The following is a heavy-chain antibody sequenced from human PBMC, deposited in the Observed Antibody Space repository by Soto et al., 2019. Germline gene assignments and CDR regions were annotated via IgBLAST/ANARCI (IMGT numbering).Heavy chain of an antibody. CDR1: GGTFSSYA. V-gene: IGHV1-69*12. CDR2: IIPIFGTA. CDR3: ARESRYCSGGSCYFLPGIDY. Sequence: QVQLVQSGAEVKKPGSSVKVSCKASGGTFSSYAISWVRQAPGQGLEWMGGIIPIFGTANYAQKFQGRVTITADESTSTAYMELSSRRSEATAVYYCARESRYCSGGSCYFLPGIDYWGQGTLVTVSS. J-gene: IGHJ4*02. D-gene: IGHD2-15*01.